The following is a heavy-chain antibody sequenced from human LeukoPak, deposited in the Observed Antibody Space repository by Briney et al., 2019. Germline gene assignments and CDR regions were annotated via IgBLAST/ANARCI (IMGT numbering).Heavy chain of an antibody. D-gene: IGHD2-2*01. Sequence: GGSLRLSCAASGFIFSSYWMHWVRQAPGKGLVWISRINSDGSITTYAASVKRRFTISRDNAKNTLYLQMNSLTAEDTAVYYCGRGDVVVPAAMAPDPWGQGTLVSVSS. CDR2: INSDGSIT. CDR3: GRGDVVVPAAMAPDP. V-gene: IGHV3-74*01. J-gene: IGHJ5*02. CDR1: GFIFSSYW.